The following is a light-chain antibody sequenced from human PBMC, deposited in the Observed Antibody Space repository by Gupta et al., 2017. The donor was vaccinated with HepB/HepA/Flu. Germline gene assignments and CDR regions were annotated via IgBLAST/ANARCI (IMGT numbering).Light chain of an antibody. CDR3: QQYDGRPPLT. V-gene: IGKV3-15*01. Sequence: ETLMTQSPATLSVSPGERVTLSCRASQSVSSNLAWYQKKPGQAPRLLIYGASTRDTGIPARFSGSGSGKEFTLTISSRQSEDFAVYYCQQYDGRPPLTFGGGTKVEIK. CDR2: GAS. J-gene: IGKJ4*01. CDR1: QSVSSN.